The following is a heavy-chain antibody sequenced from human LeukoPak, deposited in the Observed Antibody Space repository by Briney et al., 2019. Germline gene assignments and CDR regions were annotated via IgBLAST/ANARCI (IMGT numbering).Heavy chain of an antibody. Sequence: PSQTLSLTCAVYGRSFSGYYWSWLRHPPGKGLEWIGEINHSGNTNYTPSLKSRVTISVDTSKKQLSLKMSSVTAADTAVYYCARGPYSVSFPFDYWGEGTLVTVSS. J-gene: IGHJ4*02. D-gene: IGHD1-26*01. V-gene: IGHV4-34*01. CDR3: ARGPYSVSFPFDY. CDR1: GRSFSGYY. CDR2: INHSGNT.